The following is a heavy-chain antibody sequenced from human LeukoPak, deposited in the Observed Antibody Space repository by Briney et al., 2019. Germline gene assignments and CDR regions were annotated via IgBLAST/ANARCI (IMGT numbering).Heavy chain of an antibody. J-gene: IGHJ2*01. V-gene: IGHV3-64*01. CDR2: ISSNGGST. Sequence: GGSLRLSCAASGFTFSSYAMHWVRQAPGKGLEYVSAISSNGGSTYYANSVKGRFTISRDNSKNTLYLQMGSLRAEDMAVYYCARVYYYDSSGYYWYFDLWGRGTLVTVSS. CDR1: GFTFSSYA. CDR3: ARVYYYDSSGYYWYFDL. D-gene: IGHD3-22*01.